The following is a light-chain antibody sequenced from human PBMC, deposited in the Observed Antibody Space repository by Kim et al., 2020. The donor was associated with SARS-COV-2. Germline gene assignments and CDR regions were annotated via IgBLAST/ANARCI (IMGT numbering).Light chain of an antibody. Sequence: PGVTVPLTCGSSTGTVSSGHYCHWIQQKPAQAPRTLISDTSKKHYWTPARFSGSLLGGKAVLIVSGAQPEDEADYYCLLSYGGARVFGGGTQLTVL. CDR1: TGTVSSGHY. J-gene: IGLJ2*01. CDR3: LLSYGGARV. V-gene: IGLV7-46*01. CDR2: DTS.